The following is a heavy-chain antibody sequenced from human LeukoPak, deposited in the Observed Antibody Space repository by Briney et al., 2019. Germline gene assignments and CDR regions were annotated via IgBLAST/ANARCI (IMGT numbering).Heavy chain of an antibody. CDR3: ARNFR. Sequence: PGGSLRLSCAASGFTFSSYEMNWVRQAPGKGLEWVANIKQDGSEKYYVDSVKGRFTISRDNAKNSLYLQMNSLRAEDTAVYYCARNFRWGQGTLVTVSS. CDR1: GFTFSSYE. V-gene: IGHV3-7*01. CDR2: IKQDGSEK. J-gene: IGHJ4*02.